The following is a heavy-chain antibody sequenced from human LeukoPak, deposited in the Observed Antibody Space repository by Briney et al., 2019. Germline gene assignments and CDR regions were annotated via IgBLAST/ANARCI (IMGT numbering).Heavy chain of an antibody. D-gene: IGHD2-15*01. J-gene: IGHJ4*02. CDR2: ISGSGGST. CDR3: AKDLWGFVEVAAIFEY. Sequence: PGGSLRLSCAASGSTFSSYAMSWVRQAPGKGLEWVSGISGSGGSTDYADSVKGRFIISRDNSKNTLYLQMNSLRAEDTAVYYCAKDLWGFVEVAAIFEYWGQGTLVTVSS. CDR1: GSTFSSYA. V-gene: IGHV3-23*01.